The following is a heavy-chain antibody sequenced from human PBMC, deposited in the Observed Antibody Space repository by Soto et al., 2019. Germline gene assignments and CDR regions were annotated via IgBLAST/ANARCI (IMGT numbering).Heavy chain of an antibody. CDR1: GFTFNHS. V-gene: IGHV3-23*01. CDR3: AKADNWNDVYYYYYMDV. D-gene: IGHD1-1*01. Sequence: EVQVLESGGGLVQPGGSLRLSCAASGFTFNHSMSWVRQAPGKGLEWVSSISISGGITYYADSVKGRFTISRDISKNTVYLQVSSLRAEDTAIYYCAKADNWNDVYYYYYMDVWGKGTTVTVSS. J-gene: IGHJ6*03. CDR2: ISISGGIT.